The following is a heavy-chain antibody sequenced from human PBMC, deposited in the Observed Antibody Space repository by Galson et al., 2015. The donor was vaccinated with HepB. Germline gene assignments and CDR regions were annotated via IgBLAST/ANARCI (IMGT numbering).Heavy chain of an antibody. Sequence: PALVKPTQTLTLTCTFSGFSLSTSGMCVSWIRQPPGKALEWLARIDWDDDKYYSTSLKTRLTISKDTSKNQVVLAMTNMDPVDTATYYCARITAYHQASDVWGKGTTVTVSS. V-gene: IGHV2-70*11. CDR1: GFSLSTSGMC. CDR2: IDWDDDK. CDR3: ARITAYHQASDV. J-gene: IGHJ6*04.